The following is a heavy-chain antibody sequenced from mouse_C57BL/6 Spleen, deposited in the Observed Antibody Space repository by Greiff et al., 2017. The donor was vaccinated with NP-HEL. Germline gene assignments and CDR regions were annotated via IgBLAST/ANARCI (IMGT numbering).Heavy chain of an antibody. V-gene: IGHV5-9*01. J-gene: IGHJ2*01. Sequence: DVKLVESGGGLVKPGGSLKLSCAASGFTFSSYTMSWVRQTPEKRLEWVATISGGGGNTYYPDSVKGRFTISRDNAKNTLYLQMSSLRSEDTALYYCARQGDYDGEYYFDYWGQGTTLTVSS. D-gene: IGHD2-4*01. CDR3: ARQGDYDGEYYFDY. CDR2: ISGGGGNT. CDR1: GFTFSSYT.